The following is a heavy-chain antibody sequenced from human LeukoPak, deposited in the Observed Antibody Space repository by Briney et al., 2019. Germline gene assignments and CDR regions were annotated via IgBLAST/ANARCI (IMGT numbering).Heavy chain of an antibody. CDR3: ALTRSSGWELPGYFQR. CDR2: ISWNSGSI. CDR1: GFTFDDYA. J-gene: IGHJ1*01. V-gene: IGHV3-9*01. D-gene: IGHD1-26*01. Sequence: PGGSLRLSCAASGFTFDDYAMHWVRQAPGKGLEWVSGISWNSGSIGYADSVKGRFTISRDNAKNSLYLQMNSLRAEDTALYYCALTRSSGWELPGYFQRWGQGTLVTVSS.